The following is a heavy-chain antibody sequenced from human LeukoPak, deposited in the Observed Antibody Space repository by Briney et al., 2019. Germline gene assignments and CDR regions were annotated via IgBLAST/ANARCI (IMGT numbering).Heavy chain of an antibody. J-gene: IGHJ4*02. CDR1: GYSFSSYW. Sequence: PGESLKISCKGSGYSFSSYWIGWVRQMPGKGLEWVGTIHPGDSDTRYSPSIQGQVTISVDKSISTAYLQWSSLEASDTAMYYCARLGVAGGSSDYFDYWGQGTLVTVSS. CDR2: IHPGDSDT. V-gene: IGHV5-51*01. CDR3: ARLGVAGGSSDYFDY. D-gene: IGHD6-19*01.